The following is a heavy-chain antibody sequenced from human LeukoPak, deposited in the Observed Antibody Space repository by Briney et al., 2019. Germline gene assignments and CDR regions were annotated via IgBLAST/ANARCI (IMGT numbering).Heavy chain of an antibody. CDR1: GGSISSGGYY. Sequence: SETLSLTCTVSGGSISSGGYYWSWIRQHPGKGLEWIGYIYYSGSTYYNPSLKSRVTISADTSKNQFSLKLSSVTAADTAVYYCAREARWMGPVVDYWGQGTLVTVSS. J-gene: IGHJ4*02. CDR2: IYYSGST. D-gene: IGHD4-23*01. V-gene: IGHV4-31*03. CDR3: AREARWMGPVVDY.